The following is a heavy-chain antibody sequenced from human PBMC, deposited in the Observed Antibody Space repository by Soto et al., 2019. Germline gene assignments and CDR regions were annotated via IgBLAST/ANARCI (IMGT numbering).Heavy chain of an antibody. V-gene: IGHV1-8*01. CDR1: GYTFTSYD. Sequence: GASVKVSCKASGYTFTSYDINWVRQATGQGLEWMGWMNPNSGNTGYAQKFQGRVTMTRNTSISTAYMELSSLRSEDTAVYYCARGLFLSPDCSGGSCYPYYFDYWGQGTRVTVSS. J-gene: IGHJ4*02. CDR2: MNPNSGNT. CDR3: ARGLFLSPDCSGGSCYPYYFDY. D-gene: IGHD2-15*01.